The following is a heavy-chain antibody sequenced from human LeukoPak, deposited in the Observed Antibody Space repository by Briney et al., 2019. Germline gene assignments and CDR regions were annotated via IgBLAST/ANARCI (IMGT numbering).Heavy chain of an antibody. CDR1: GFTFSSYG. D-gene: IGHD6-13*01. CDR3: AKADSSSWYYYYYYYGMDV. CDR2: ISYDGSNK. J-gene: IGHJ6*02. Sequence: GGSLRLSCAASGFTFSSYGTHWVRQAPGKGLEWVAVISYDGSNKYYADSVKGRFTISRDNSKNTLYLQMNSLRAEDTAVYYCAKADSSSWYYYYYYYGMDVWGQGTTVTVSS. V-gene: IGHV3-30*18.